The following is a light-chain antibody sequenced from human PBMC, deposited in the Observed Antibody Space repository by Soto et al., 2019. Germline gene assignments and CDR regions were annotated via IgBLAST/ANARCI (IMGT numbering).Light chain of an antibody. CDR3: QSYDTSLSGWVV. V-gene: IGLV1-40*01. Sequence: QSVLTQPASVSGAPGQRVTISCTGGSSNIGAGYDVHWYRQLPGTAPELLIYDNSNRPSGVPARFSGSKSDTSASLAITGLQADDEADYYCQSYDTSLSGWVVFGGGTKLTVL. CDR1: SSNIGAGYD. J-gene: IGLJ2*01. CDR2: DNS.